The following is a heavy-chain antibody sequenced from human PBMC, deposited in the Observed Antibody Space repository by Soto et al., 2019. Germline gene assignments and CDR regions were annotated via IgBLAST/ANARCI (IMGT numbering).Heavy chain of an antibody. Sequence: SETLSRTCAVYGGSFRGYYWSWIRQPPGKGLEWIGEINHSGSTNYNPSLKSRVTISVDTSKNQFSLKLSSVTAADTAVYYCARDSRGYSYGYVSYYYYYYGMDVWGQGTTVTVSS. CDR1: GGSFRGYY. J-gene: IGHJ6*02. D-gene: IGHD5-18*01. V-gene: IGHV4-34*01. CDR2: INHSGST. CDR3: ARDSRGYSYGYVSYYYYYYGMDV.